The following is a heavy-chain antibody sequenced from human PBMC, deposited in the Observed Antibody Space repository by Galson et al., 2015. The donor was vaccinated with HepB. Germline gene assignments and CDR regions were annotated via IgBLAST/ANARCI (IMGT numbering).Heavy chain of an antibody. CDR2: IFPGVSDT. CDR1: GYRFTTYW. J-gene: IGHJ5*02. V-gene: IGHV5-51*01. D-gene: IGHD1-7*01. Sequence: QSGAEVKKPGESLKISCKGSGYRFTTYWIGWVRQMPGKGLEWMGIIFPGVSDTKYSPSFRGQVTISADKSINTAYLQWSSLKASDTAMYYCARGDNWNYVPSFDPWGQGTLVTVSS. CDR3: ARGDNWNYVPSFDP.